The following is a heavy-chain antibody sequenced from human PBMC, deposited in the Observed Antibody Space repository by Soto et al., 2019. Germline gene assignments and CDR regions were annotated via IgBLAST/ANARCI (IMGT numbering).Heavy chain of an antibody. CDR1: GFTFSSYA. J-gene: IGHJ3*02. Sequence: GESLKISCVASGFTFSSYAMSWVRQAPGKGLEWGSAIRGSGCSTYYADSVKGRFTISRDNSKDTLYLQMNSLSAEDTAVYYCAKEVRKLRIAAAGDAFDIWGQGTMVTVSS. CDR3: AKEVRKLRIAAAGDAFDI. D-gene: IGHD6-13*01. V-gene: IGHV3-23*01. CDR2: IRGSGCST.